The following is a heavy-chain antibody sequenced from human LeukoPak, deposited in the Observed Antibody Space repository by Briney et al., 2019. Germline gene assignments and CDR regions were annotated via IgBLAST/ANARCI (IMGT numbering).Heavy chain of an antibody. CDR1: GFTFSSYW. Sequence: GGSLRLSCAASGFTFSSYWMHWVRQVPGKGLVWVSRINTGGSSTTYADSVKGRFAISRDNAKNTLYLQMNSLRAEDTAVYYCARSNQADDYWGQGTLVTVSS. J-gene: IGHJ4*02. CDR2: INTGGSST. D-gene: IGHD4-11*01. CDR3: ARSNQADDY. V-gene: IGHV3-74*01.